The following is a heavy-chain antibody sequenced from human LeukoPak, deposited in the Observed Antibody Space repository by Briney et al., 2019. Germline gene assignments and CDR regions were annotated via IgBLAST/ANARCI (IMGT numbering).Heavy chain of an antibody. Sequence: GGSLRLSCAASGFTFSSYGMNWVRQAPGKGLEWVSYISSSGSTIYYADSVKGRFTISRDNAKNSLYLQMNSLRAEDTAVYYCARLYCSGGSCYRSFDYWGQGALVTVSS. CDR3: ARLYCSGGSCYRSFDY. CDR1: GFTFSSYG. CDR2: ISSSGSTI. J-gene: IGHJ4*02. D-gene: IGHD2-15*01. V-gene: IGHV3-48*03.